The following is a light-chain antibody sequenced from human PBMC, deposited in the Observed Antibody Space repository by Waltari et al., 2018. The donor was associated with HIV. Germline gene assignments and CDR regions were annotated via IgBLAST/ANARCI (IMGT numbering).Light chain of an antibody. CDR1: SSAVGCYKY. V-gene: IGLV2-8*01. CDR3: SSYAGSNNWVV. Sequence: QSALTQPPSPSGSPGQSVTISCTGTSSAVGCYKYVSWYQQHPGKAPKPMISNVSKRPSGVPDRFSGSKSGNTASLTVSGLQAEDEADYYCSSYAGSNNWVVFGGGTKLTVL. CDR2: NVS. J-gene: IGLJ2*01.